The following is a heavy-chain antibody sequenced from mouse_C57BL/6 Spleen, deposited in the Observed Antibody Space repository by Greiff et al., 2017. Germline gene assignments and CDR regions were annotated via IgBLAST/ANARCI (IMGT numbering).Heavy chain of an antibody. Sequence: VQLQQSGPELVKPGASVKISCTASGYSFTGYYMNWVKQSPEKSLEWIGEINPSTGGTTYNQKFKAKATLTVDKSSSTAYMQLKSLTSEDSAVYYCARSIDYDNAMDYWGQGTSVTVSS. J-gene: IGHJ4*01. CDR1: GYSFTGYY. V-gene: IGHV1-42*01. D-gene: IGHD2-4*01. CDR3: ARSIDYDNAMDY. CDR2: INPSTGGT.